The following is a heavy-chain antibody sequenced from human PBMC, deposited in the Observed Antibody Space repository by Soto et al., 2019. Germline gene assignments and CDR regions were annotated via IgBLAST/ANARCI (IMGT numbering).Heavy chain of an antibody. Sequence: DVQLKESGGGLVQPGQSLRLSCEVSGFTLSMYSMTWVRQAPGKGLEWVAKIPQDGSDGHYLDSVKGRFTISRDNAKNSVYLQMNSLRAGDTSVYYCARDHLILPAHDFFYGSDVWGQGAKVTVSS. V-gene: IGHV3-7*03. CDR3: ARDHLILPAHDFFYGSDV. J-gene: IGHJ6*02. CDR1: GFTLSMYS. D-gene: IGHD3-22*01. CDR2: IPQDGSDG.